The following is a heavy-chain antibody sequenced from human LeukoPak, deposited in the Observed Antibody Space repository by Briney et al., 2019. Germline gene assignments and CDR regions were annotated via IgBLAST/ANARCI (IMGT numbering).Heavy chain of an antibody. CDR3: ARDRPLGY. Sequence: SETLSLTCTVSGVSISSGGYYWSWIRQHPGKGLEWIGYIYYSGRTYYNPSLKSRVTISVDTSKNQFSLKLSSVTAADTAIYYCARDRPLGYWGQGTLVTVSS. J-gene: IGHJ4*02. D-gene: IGHD6-6*01. V-gene: IGHV4-31*03. CDR1: GVSISSGGYY. CDR2: IYYSGRT.